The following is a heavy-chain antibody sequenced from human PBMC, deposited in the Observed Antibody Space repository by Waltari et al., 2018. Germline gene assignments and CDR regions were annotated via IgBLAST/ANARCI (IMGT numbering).Heavy chain of an antibody. CDR3: AREGIAAAGQYYYYGMDV. CDR1: GGTFSSYA. V-gene: IGHV1-69*05. Sequence: QVQLVQSGAEVKKPGSSVKVSCKASGGTFSSYAIRWLRQAPGQGLEWMGGIIPIFGTANYAQKFQGRVTIITDESTSTAYMELSSLRSEDTAVYYCAREGIAAAGQYYYYGMDVWGQGTTVTVSS. J-gene: IGHJ6*02. CDR2: IIPIFGTA. D-gene: IGHD6-13*01.